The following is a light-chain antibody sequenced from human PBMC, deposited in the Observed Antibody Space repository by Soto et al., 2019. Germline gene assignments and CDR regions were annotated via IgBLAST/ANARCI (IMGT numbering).Light chain of an antibody. V-gene: IGLV2-14*01. J-gene: IGLJ1*01. Sequence: QSALTQPASVSGSPGQSITISCTGTSSDVGSYNYVSWYHQHPGKAPKLMIYEGSNRPSGVSSRFSGSKSGNTASLTISGLQAEDEADYYCSSYTSSSTVFGTGTKVT. CDR3: SSYTSSSTV. CDR2: EGS. CDR1: SSDVGSYNY.